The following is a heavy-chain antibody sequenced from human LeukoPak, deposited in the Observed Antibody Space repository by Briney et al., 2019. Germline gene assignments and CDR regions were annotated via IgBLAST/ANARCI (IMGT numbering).Heavy chain of an antibody. CDR1: GGSISSSSYY. Sequence: PSETLSLTCTVSGGSISSSSYYWGWIRQPPGKGLEWIGSIYYSGSTYYNPSLKSRVTISVDTSKNQFSLKLSSVTAADTAVYYCGRRDVVVVAAHYGMDVWGQGTTVTVSS. D-gene: IGHD2-15*01. V-gene: IGHV4-39*01. CDR3: GRRDVVVVAAHYGMDV. J-gene: IGHJ6*02. CDR2: IYYSGST.